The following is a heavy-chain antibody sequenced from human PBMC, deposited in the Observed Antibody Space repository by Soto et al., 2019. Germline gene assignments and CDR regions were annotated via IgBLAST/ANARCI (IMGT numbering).Heavy chain of an antibody. D-gene: IGHD3-3*02. V-gene: IGHV4-34*01. CDR2: VIHSGST. J-gene: IGHJ3*02. CDR3: ARGRHNIILKRSGAFDI. CDR1: GLSFSDYY. Sequence: QVQLQQWGAGLLKPSETLSLTCAVHGLSFSDYYWSWIRQPPGKGLEWIGEVIHSGSTNYHPSLKSRVTISLDTSKNQFSLKLSSVTAADPAVYFCARGRHNIILKRSGAFDIWGQGTIVTVST.